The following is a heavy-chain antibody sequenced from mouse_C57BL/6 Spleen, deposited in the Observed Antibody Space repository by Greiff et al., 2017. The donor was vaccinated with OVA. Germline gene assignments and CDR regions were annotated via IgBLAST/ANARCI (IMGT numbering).Heavy chain of an antibody. CDR2: ISDGGSYT. D-gene: IGHD2-3*01. Sequence: DVKLVESGGGLVKPGGSLKLSCAASGFTFSSYAMSWVRQTPEKRLEWVATISDGGSYTYYPDNVKGRFTISRDNAKNNLYLQMSHLKSEDTAMYYCARGYDGYYVSFDYWGQGTTLTVSS. CDR3: ARGYDGYYVSFDY. V-gene: IGHV5-4*03. J-gene: IGHJ2*01. CDR1: GFTFSSYA.